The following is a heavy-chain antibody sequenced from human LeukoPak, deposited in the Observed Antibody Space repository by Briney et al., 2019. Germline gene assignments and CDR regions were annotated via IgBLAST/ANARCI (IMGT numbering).Heavy chain of an antibody. D-gene: IGHD3-9*01. CDR2: IYYSGST. CDR1: GGSSSGYY. CDR3: ARRKLRYFDWLPYFDY. J-gene: IGHJ4*02. Sequence: PSETLSLTCAVDGGSSSGYYWTWIRQPPGKGLEWIGYIYYSGSTNYNPSLKSRVTISVDTSKNQFSLKLSSVTAADTAVYYCARRKLRYFDWLPYFDYWGQGTLVTVSS. V-gene: IGHV4-59*08.